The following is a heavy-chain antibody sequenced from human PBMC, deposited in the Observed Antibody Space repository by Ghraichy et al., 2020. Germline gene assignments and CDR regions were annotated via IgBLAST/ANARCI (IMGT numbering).Heavy chain of an antibody. V-gene: IGHV3-21*01. CDR1: GFTFSSYR. CDR3: ARDPGYCSGGRCYGDAFDI. D-gene: IGHD2-15*01. J-gene: IGHJ3*02. Sequence: GSLRLSCAASGFTFSSYRMNWVRQAPGKGLEWVSFISSSSSYIYYADSVKGRFTISRDNAKNSLYLQMNSLRVEDTAVYYCARDPGYCSGGRCYGDAFDIWGQGTMVTVSS. CDR2: ISSSSSYI.